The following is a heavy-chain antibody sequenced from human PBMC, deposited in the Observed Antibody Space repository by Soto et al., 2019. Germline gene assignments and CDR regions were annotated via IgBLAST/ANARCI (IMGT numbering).Heavy chain of an antibody. V-gene: IGHV4-30-4*01. Sequence: PSETLSLTCTVSGGSISSTDYYWSWIRQPPGKGLDWMGYIYYSGSTYYNPSLKSRVTISVDTSKLQFSLKLSSVTAADTAVYYCARVGKAAATRPYYYHAMDVWGQGTTVTVSS. J-gene: IGHJ6*02. CDR1: GGSISSTDYY. D-gene: IGHD2-15*01. CDR3: ARVGKAAATRPYYYHAMDV. CDR2: IYYSGST.